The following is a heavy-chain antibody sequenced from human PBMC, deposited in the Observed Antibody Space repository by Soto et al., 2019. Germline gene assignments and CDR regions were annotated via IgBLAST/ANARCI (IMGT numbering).Heavy chain of an antibody. D-gene: IGHD6-19*01. V-gene: IGHV3-74*01. Sequence: EVQLVESGGGLVQPGGSLRLSCTASGFTFSSYWMHWVRQAPGKGLVWVSHINSDGSTTNYADSVKGQFTISRDNAKNTLYLQMNSLRAEDTAVYYCAKDRSSGAYNWFDPWGQGILVTVSS. CDR2: INSDGSTT. J-gene: IGHJ5*02. CDR1: GFTFSSYW. CDR3: AKDRSSGAYNWFDP.